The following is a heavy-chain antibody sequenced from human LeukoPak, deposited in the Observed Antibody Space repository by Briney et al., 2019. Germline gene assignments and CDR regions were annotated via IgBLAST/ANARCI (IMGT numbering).Heavy chain of an antibody. V-gene: IGHV3-21*01. CDR1: GFTFSAFP. CDR2: VNGDSSYI. D-gene: IGHD2-2*01. CDR3: ARLRCDVTSCFGKYYFDH. J-gene: IGHJ4*02. Sequence: GGSLRLSCAASGFTFSAFPLEWVRQPPGKGLEWVSSVNGDSSYIYYADSVKGRFTIARDNAGNSLHLQMNSLRAEDTAVYYCARLRCDVTSCFGKYYFDHWGQGTLVTVSS.